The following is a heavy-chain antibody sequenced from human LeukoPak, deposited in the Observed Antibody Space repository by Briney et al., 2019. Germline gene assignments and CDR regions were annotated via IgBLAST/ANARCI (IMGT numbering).Heavy chain of an antibody. J-gene: IGHJ4*02. CDR2: ISSSSSTI. D-gene: IGHD6-13*01. CDR1: GFTFSSYS. Sequence: PGGSLRLSCAASGFTFSSYSMNWVRQAPGKGLEWVSYISSSSSTIYYADSVKGRFTISRDNAKSSLYLQMNSLRDEDTAVYSCARDDRASWFFDFWGQGTLVTVSS. V-gene: IGHV3-48*02. CDR3: ARDDRASWFFDF.